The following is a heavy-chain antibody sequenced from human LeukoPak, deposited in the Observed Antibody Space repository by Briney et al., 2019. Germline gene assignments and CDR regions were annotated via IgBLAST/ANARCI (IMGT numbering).Heavy chain of an antibody. J-gene: IGHJ1*01. D-gene: IGHD3-22*01. V-gene: IGHV3-53*01. Sequence: RTGGSLRLSSAASGFTVSSNYMSWVRQAPGKGLEWVSVIYSGGSTYYADSVEGRFTISRDNPRNTVYMQMNSLRDEDTAVYYCAIMHGYYDGSGYWVQWGQGTLVTVSS. CDR2: IYSGGST. CDR1: GFTVSSNY. CDR3: AIMHGYYDGSGYWVQ.